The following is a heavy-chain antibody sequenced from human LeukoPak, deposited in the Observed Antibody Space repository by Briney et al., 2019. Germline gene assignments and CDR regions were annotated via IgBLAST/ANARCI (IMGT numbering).Heavy chain of an antibody. CDR1: GCTFSSYA. V-gene: IGHV3-23*01. CDR2: SSGSGGST. D-gene: IGHD6-13*01. CDR3: AKRVAAAGFSYYYYYMDV. J-gene: IGHJ6*03. Sequence: PGRSLRLCCAASGCTFSSYAMSWVRQAPGRGLEWVSASSGSGGSTYYADSVKGRFTISRDNSKNTLYLQMNSLRAEDTAVYYCAKRVAAAGFSYYYYYMDVWGKGTTVTVSS.